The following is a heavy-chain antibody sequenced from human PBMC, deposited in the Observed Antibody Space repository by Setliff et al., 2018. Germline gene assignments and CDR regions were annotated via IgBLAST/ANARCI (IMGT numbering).Heavy chain of an antibody. V-gene: IGHV4-39*01. D-gene: IGHD3-10*01. CDR3: AGYQGSGSNYKVVNWFDP. Sequence: SETLSLTCTVSGGSISSSSYYWGWIRQPPGKGLEWIGSIYYSGSTYYNPSLKSRVTISVDTSKNQFSLKLSSVTAADTAVYYCAGYQGSGSNYKVVNWFDPWGRGTLVTVSS. J-gene: IGHJ5*02. CDR2: IYYSGST. CDR1: GGSISSSSYY.